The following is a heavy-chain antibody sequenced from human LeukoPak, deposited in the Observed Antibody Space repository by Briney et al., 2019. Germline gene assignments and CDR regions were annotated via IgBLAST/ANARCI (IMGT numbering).Heavy chain of an antibody. D-gene: IGHD3-16*02. CDR1: GFTFNDYE. V-gene: IGHV4-38-2*01. CDR2: IYYSGST. CDR3: ARSGGYVWGSYRFDY. J-gene: IGHJ4*02. Sequence: LRLSCAASGFTFNDYEMTWVRQPPGKGLEWIGSIYYSGSTYYNPSLKSRVTISVDTSKNQFSLKLSSVTAADTAVYYCARSGGYVWGSYRFDYWGQGTLVTVSS.